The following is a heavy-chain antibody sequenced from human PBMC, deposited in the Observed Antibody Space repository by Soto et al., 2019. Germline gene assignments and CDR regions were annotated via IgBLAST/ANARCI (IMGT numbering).Heavy chain of an antibody. CDR1: GFSFSIYS. CDR2: INSVSNYI. Sequence: EEPLVESGGGLVKPGGSLRLSCAASGFSFSIYSMHWVRQTPGTGLEWVSSINSVSNYIYYADSVKGRFTISSDNANNSLFLQMNSLRDDDTAVYYCARDLSRRIVGATYDLGGQGTQVTVSS. J-gene: IGHJ5*02. D-gene: IGHD1-26*01. CDR3: ARDLSRRIVGATYDL. V-gene: IGHV3-21*01.